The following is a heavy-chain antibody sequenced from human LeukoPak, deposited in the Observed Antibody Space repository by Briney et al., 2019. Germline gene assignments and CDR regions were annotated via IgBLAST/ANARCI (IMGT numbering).Heavy chain of an antibody. J-gene: IGHJ4*02. Sequence: ASVRVSCKASGYTFTDCYLNWVRQAPGQGLEWMGWISAYNGNTNYAQKLQGRVTMTTDTSTSTAYMELRSLRSDDTAVYYCARQDSSSFVDYFDYWGQGTLVTVSS. CDR1: GYTFTDCY. D-gene: IGHD6-13*01. V-gene: IGHV1-18*04. CDR2: ISAYNGNT. CDR3: ARQDSSSFVDYFDY.